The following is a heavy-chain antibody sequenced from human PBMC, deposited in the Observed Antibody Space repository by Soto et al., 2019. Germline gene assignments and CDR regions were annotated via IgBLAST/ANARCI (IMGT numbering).Heavy chain of an antibody. CDR3: TLSTIVGTILRFDF. CDR1: GFSLSTSGVG. D-gene: IGHD5-12*01. V-gene: IGHV2-5*02. Sequence: QITLKESGPTLVKPTQTLTLTCTLSGFSLSTSGVGVGWIRQPLGKALEWLALIYWDDDKRYSPSLKSRVTITKDTSKNQVALTMTNMDPVDTATYYCTLSTIVGTILRFDFWGQGTLVTVSS. CDR2: IYWDDDK. J-gene: IGHJ4*02.